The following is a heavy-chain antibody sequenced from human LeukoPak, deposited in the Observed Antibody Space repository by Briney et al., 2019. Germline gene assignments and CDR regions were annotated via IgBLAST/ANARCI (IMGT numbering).Heavy chain of an antibody. CDR3: ARDLMYSSAWETFN. D-gene: IGHD6-25*01. J-gene: IGHJ4*02. CDR1: GGSISSSSYY. Sequence: SETLSLTCTVSGGSISSSSYYWGWIRQPPGKGLEWIGSIYYSGSTYYNPSLKSRVTISVDTSKNQFSLKLTSVTAADTAVYYCARDLMYSSAWETFNWGQGTLVTVSS. CDR2: IYYSGST. V-gene: IGHV4-39*07.